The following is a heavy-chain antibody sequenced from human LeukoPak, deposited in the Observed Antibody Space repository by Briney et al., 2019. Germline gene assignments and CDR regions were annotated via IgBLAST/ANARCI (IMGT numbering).Heavy chain of an antibody. CDR2: INPNSGGT. CDR1: GYTFTDYY. D-gene: IGHD3-16*02. J-gene: IGHJ6*02. CDR3: AIIFENYYYYGMDV. Sequence: GASVKVSCKASGYTFTDYYMHWVRQAPGQGLEWMGWINPNSGGTNYAQKFQGRVTMTRDTSISTAYMELSRLRSDDTAVYYYAIIFENYYYYGMDVWGQGTTVTVSS. V-gene: IGHV1-2*02.